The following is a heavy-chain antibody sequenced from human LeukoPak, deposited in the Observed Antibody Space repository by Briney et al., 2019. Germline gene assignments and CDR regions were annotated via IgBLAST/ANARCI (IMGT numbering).Heavy chain of an antibody. CDR1: GYTFTGYY. CDR2: INPNSGGT. V-gene: IGHV1-2*02. Sequence: ASVKVSCKASGYTFTGYYVHWVRQAPGQGLEWMGWINPNSGGTNYEQKFQGSVTMTRDTSISTVFMELSGLRSDDTAVYYCASGDASGYDIDYWGQGTLVTVSS. CDR3: ASGDASGYDIDY. J-gene: IGHJ4*02. D-gene: IGHD5-12*01.